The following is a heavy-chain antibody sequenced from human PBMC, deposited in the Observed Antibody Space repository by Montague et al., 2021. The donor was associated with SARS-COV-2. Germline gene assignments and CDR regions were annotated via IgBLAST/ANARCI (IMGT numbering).Heavy chain of an antibody. D-gene: IGHD5-12*01. CDR1: GGSISSDSYY. CDR2: VYTTGST. J-gene: IGHJ4*02. CDR3: ARAVIYGGYAFAYFDF. Sequence: TLSLTCTVSGGSISSDSYYWSWIRQPAGKGPEWIGRVYTTGSTNYNPSLMSRVTISGDTSRNQFSLRLTSVTAADTAMYYCARAVIYGGYAFAYFDFWGQGVLVTVSS. V-gene: IGHV4-61*02.